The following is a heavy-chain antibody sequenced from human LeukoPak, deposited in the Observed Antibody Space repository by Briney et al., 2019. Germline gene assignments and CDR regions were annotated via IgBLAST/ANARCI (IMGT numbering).Heavy chain of an antibody. Sequence: ASVKVSCKASGYTFTSYYMHWVRQAPGQGLEWMGIINPSGGSTSYAQKFQGRVTMTRDTSTSTVYMELSSLRSEDTAVYYCARWEGPYSSRRTYGMDVWGQGTTVTVPS. J-gene: IGHJ6*02. CDR1: GYTFTSYY. CDR3: ARWEGPYSSRRTYGMDV. D-gene: IGHD6-13*01. CDR2: INPSGGST. V-gene: IGHV1-46*01.